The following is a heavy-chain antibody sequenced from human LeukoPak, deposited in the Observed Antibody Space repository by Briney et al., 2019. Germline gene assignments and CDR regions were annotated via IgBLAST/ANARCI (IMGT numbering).Heavy chain of an antibody. V-gene: IGHV3-48*02. CDR1: GFSFSDTA. CDR2: ISSSSGTL. D-gene: IGHD3-10*01. CDR3: ARDGRYESPMVVVAWYFDL. J-gene: IGHJ2*01. Sequence: PGGSLRLSCAASGFSFSDTAMSWVRQAPGKGLEWLSYISSSSGTLYYADSVKGRFTISRDNAKNSMYLQMNSLRDEDTAVYYCARDGRYESPMVVVAWYFDLWGRGTLVTVSS.